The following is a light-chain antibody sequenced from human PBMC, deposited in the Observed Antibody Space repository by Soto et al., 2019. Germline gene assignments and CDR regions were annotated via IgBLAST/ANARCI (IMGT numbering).Light chain of an antibody. Sequence: IQLTQSPSSLSASVGDRVTISCRASQGISNSLAWYQQKPGKVPKLLIYAASTLQSGVPSRFSGSGSGTDFTLTISSLQPEDVATYYCQKYNSAPWTFGQGTKVDIK. CDR3: QKYNSAPWT. CDR2: AAS. J-gene: IGKJ1*01. CDR1: QGISNS. V-gene: IGKV1-27*01.